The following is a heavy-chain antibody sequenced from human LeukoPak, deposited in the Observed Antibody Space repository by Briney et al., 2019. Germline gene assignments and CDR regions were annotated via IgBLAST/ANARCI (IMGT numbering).Heavy chain of an antibody. CDR3: ARHSHSSGWYLYAFDI. CDR1: GGSISTSSYY. D-gene: IGHD6-19*01. Sequence: SETLSLTCTVSGGSISTSSYYWGWIRQPPGKGLEWIGSIYYSGSTYYNPSLKSRVTISVDTSKNQFSLKLSSVTAADTAVYYCARHSHSSGWYLYAFDIWGQGTMVTVSS. CDR2: IYYSGST. J-gene: IGHJ3*02. V-gene: IGHV4-39*01.